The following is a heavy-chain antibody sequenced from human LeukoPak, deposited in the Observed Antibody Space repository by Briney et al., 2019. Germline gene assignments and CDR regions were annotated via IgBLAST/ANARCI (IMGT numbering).Heavy chain of an antibody. D-gene: IGHD6-19*01. CDR3: VRSDSSGWYGNWFDP. V-gene: IGHV3-21*01. Sequence: GGSLRLSCAASGFTFSSYSMNWVRQAPGKGLEWVSSISSSSSYIYYADSVKGRFTISRDNAKNSLYLQMNGLRAEDTAVYYCVRSDSSGWYGNWFDPWGQGTLVTVSS. CDR2: ISSSSSYI. CDR1: GFTFSSYS. J-gene: IGHJ5*02.